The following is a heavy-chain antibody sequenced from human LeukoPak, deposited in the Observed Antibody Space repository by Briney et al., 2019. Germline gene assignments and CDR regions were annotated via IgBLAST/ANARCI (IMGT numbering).Heavy chain of an antibody. V-gene: IGHV3-11*01. CDR3: ARALDCSGGSCYSLVLVY. CDR1: GFTFSDYY. D-gene: IGHD2-15*01. Sequence: PGGSLRLSCAASGFTFSDYYMSWIRQAPGKGLEWVSYISSSGSTIYYADSVKGRFTISRDNAKNSLYLQMNSLRDEDTAVYYCARALDCSGGSCYSLVLVYWGQGTLVTVSS. J-gene: IGHJ4*02. CDR2: ISSSGSTI.